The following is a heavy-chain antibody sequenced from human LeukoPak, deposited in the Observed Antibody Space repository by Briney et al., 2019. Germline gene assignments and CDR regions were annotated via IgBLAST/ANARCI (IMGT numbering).Heavy chain of an antibody. CDR2: IYYSGST. J-gene: IGHJ6*02. V-gene: IGHV4-59*01. D-gene: IGHD5-18*01. CDR1: GGSISSYY. CDR3: AGRGYSYGLYYYYYGMDG. Sequence: SETLSLTCTVSGGSISSYYWSWIRQPPGKGLEWIGYIYYSGSTNYNPSLKSRVTISVDTSKSQFSLKLSSVTAAGTAVYYCAGRGYSYGLYYYYYGMDGWGQGTTVTVSS.